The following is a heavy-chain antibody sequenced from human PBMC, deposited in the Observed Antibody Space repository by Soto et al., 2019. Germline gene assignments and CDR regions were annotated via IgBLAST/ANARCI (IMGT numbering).Heavy chain of an antibody. D-gene: IGHD1-26*01. CDR1: GFTFSSYS. V-gene: IGHV3-21*01. J-gene: IGHJ4*02. CDR2: ISSSSSYI. Sequence: EVQLVESGGGLVKPGGSLRLSCAASGFTFSSYSMNWVRQAPGKGLEWVSSISSSSSYIYYADSVKGRFTISRDNAKYSLYLQMNSQRAEDTAVYYCARDRGSGSYPHWGQGTLVNVSS. CDR3: ARDRGSGSYPH.